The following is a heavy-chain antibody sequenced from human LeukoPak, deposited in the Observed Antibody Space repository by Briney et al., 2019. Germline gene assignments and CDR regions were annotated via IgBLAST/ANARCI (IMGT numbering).Heavy chain of an antibody. J-gene: IGHJ4*02. D-gene: IGHD3-9*01. Sequence: PSETLSLMCTVSGRSISSSSHYWGWIRQPPGKGLVWFGRIYCSGSTYYNPAPENRVTITVDTSKNQFSLKLSTVTAADTAVYYCARHGYDILAGETRYYFDYWGQGTLVTVSS. V-gene: IGHV4-39*01. CDR1: GRSISSSSHY. CDR3: ARHGYDILAGETRYYFDY. CDR2: IYCSGST.